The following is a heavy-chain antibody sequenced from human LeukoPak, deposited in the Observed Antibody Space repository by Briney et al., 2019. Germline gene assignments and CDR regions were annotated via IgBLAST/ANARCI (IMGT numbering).Heavy chain of an antibody. CDR1: GFTFSSYA. D-gene: IGHD5-12*01. Sequence: GGSLRLSCAASGFTFSSYAMTWVRQAPGKGLEWVSSISISGGNTYYADSVKGRFIISRDNSKNTVFLQINSLRAEDTAVYYCAKESGYDFGGGQGTLVTVST. J-gene: IGHJ4*02. CDR2: ISISGGNT. V-gene: IGHV3-23*01. CDR3: AKESGYDFG.